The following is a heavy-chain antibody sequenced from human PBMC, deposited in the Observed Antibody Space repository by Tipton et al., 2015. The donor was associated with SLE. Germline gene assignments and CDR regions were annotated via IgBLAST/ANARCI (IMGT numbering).Heavy chain of an antibody. D-gene: IGHD2-2*01. CDR3: ARVVVVPAAIRGYYYYGMDV. CDR2: IYHSGST. V-gene: IGHV4-38-2*02. CDR1: GYSISSGYY. J-gene: IGHJ6*02. Sequence: TLSLTCTVSGYSISSGYYWGWIRQPPGKGLEWIGSIYHSGSTNYNPSLKSRVTISVDTSKNQFSLKLSSVTATDTAVYYCARVVVVPAAIRGYYYYGMDVWGQGTTVTVSS.